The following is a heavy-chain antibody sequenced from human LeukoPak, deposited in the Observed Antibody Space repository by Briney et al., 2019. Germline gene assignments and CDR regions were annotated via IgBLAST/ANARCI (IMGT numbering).Heavy chain of an antibody. CDR2: IHYSGNT. J-gene: IGHJ4*02. Sequence: SETLSLTCTVSGGSITSSSYYWGWIRQPPGKGLEWIGSIHYSGNTYYNPSLKSRVTISVDTSKNQFSLKLSSVTAADTAVYYCARGPGSWSLDYWGQGTLVTVSS. V-gene: IGHV4-39*07. D-gene: IGHD6-13*01. CDR1: GGSITSSSYY. CDR3: ARGPGSWSLDY.